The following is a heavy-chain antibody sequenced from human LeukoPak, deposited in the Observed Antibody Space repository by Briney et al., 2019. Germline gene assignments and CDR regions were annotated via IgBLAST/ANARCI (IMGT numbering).Heavy chain of an antibody. J-gene: IGHJ6*03. CDR3: AREICGGSCNPPSYMDV. CDR1: GFTASSNY. D-gene: IGHD2-15*01. V-gene: IGHV3-53*01. CDR2: IYNDGTT. Sequence: GGSLRLSCAASGFTASSNYMSWVRQAPGKGLQWVPVIYNDGTTYYADSVKGRFTISRDNSKNTLYLQMNSLRAEDTAVYYCAREICGGSCNPPSYMDVWGNGTTVTVSS.